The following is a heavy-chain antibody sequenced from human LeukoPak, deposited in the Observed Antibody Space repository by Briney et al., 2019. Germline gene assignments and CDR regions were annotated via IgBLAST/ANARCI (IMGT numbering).Heavy chain of an antibody. CDR1: GGSISSSSYY. CDR2: IYYSGST. D-gene: IGHD3-10*01. Sequence: PSETLSLTCTVSGGSISSSSYYWGWIRQPPGKGLEWIGSIYYSGSTYYNPSLKSRVTLLVDTSKNQFSLKLTSLTAADTAVYYCARDVWFGDLSQEFWGQGTLVTVSS. V-gene: IGHV4-39*07. CDR3: ARDVWFGDLSQEF. J-gene: IGHJ4*02.